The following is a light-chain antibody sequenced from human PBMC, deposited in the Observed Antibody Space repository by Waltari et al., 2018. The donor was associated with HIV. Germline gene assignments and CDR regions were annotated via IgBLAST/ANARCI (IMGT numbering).Light chain of an antibody. CDR1: SSDVGGYNY. Sequence: QSALTQPPYASGSPEQSVTISCTGTSSDVGGYNYVSWYQQHPGKAPKLMIYEVSKRPSGVPDRFSGSKSGNTASLTVSGLQAEDEADYYCSSYAGSNNLVFGGGTKLTVL. CDR3: SSYAGSNNLV. V-gene: IGLV2-8*01. J-gene: IGLJ2*01. CDR2: EVS.